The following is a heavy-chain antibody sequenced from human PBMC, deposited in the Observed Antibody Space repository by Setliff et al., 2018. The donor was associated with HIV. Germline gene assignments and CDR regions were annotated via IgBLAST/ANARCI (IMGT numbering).Heavy chain of an antibody. CDR3: ARSPRIGVAGEFEY. Sequence: ASETLSLTCTVSGGSISSYYWSWIRQPPGKGLEWIGYIYNSASTSYNPSLKSRVTMSVDTSKNQFSLRLTSVTAADTAVYYCARSPRIGVAGEFEYWGQGTLVTVSS. V-gene: IGHV4-4*09. D-gene: IGHD6-19*01. CDR1: GGSISSYY. CDR2: IYNSAST. J-gene: IGHJ4*02.